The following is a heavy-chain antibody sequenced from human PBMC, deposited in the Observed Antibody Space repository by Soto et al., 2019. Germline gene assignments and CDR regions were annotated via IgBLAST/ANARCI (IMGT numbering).Heavy chain of an antibody. CDR3: ARELWWEDRYFDL. J-gene: IGHJ2*01. CDR1: GGSISSSNW. D-gene: IGHD2-21*01. Sequence: QVQLQESGPGLVKPSGTLSLTCAVSGGSISSSNWWSWVRQPPGKGLEGIGEIYHSGSTNYNPSLNSRVTLSVHESKHQFSLKLSSVTAAGRAVCYCARELWWEDRYFDLWGRGTLVTVSS. V-gene: IGHV4-4*02. CDR2: IYHSGST.